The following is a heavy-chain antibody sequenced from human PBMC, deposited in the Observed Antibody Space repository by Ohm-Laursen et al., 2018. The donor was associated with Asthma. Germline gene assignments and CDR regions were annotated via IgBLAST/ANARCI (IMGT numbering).Heavy chain of an antibody. CDR3: ARPSRSDFWSGSYAFDI. Sequence: GTLSLTCTVSGGSISSYYWSWIRQPPGKGLEWIGYIYYSGSTNYNPSLKSRVTISVDTSKNQFSLKLSSVTAADTAAYYCARPSRSDFWSGSYAFDIWGQGTMVTVSS. D-gene: IGHD3-3*01. CDR1: GGSISSYY. CDR2: IYYSGST. J-gene: IGHJ3*02. V-gene: IGHV4-59*01.